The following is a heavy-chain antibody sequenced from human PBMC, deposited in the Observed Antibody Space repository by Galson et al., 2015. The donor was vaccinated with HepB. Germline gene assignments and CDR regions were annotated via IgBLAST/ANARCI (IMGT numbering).Heavy chain of an antibody. CDR1: GFTLSKYW. Sequence: SLRLSCAASGFTLSKYWMYWVRQAPGKGLVWVSRINSDGSSTTYADSVKDRFTVSRDNAKNTLYLQMNSLRVEDTAVYYCASLVAYYYFGMDVWGEGTTVTVSS. CDR3: ASLVAYYYFGMDV. J-gene: IGHJ6*04. CDR2: INSDGSST. V-gene: IGHV3-74*01. D-gene: IGHD2-15*01.